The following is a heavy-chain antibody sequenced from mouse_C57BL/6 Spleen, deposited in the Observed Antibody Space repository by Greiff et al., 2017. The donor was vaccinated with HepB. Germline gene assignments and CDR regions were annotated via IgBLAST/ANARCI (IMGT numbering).Heavy chain of an antibody. V-gene: IGHV1-54*01. Sequence: QVQLQQSGAELVRPGTSVKVSCKASGYAFTNYLIEWVKQRPGQGLEWIGVINPGSGGTNYNEKFKGKATLTADKSSSTAYMQLSSLTSEDSAVCFCARSRGNWYFDVWGTGTTVTVSS. CDR1: GYAFTNYL. D-gene: IGHD2-14*01. J-gene: IGHJ1*03. CDR2: INPGSGGT. CDR3: ARSRGNWYFDV.